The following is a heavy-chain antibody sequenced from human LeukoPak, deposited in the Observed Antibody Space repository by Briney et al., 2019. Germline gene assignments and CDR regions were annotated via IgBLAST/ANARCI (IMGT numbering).Heavy chain of an antibody. CDR3: ARDYYDSSGYYYRGKFDY. Sequence: PGGSLRLSCAASGXIFSDYYMSWIRQAPGKGLEWVSYISSGGTYTNYADSVKGRFTISRDNAKNSLYLQMNSLRAEDTAVYYCARDYYDSSGYYYRGKFDYWGQGTLVTVSS. D-gene: IGHD3-22*01. V-gene: IGHV3-11*06. J-gene: IGHJ4*02. CDR1: GXIFSDYY. CDR2: ISSGGTYT.